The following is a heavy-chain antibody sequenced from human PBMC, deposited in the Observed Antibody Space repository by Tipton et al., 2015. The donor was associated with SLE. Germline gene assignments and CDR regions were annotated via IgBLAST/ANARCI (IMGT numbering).Heavy chain of an antibody. CDR1: GGAVIHNY. Sequence: TLSLTCSVSGGAVIHNYWSWIRQPPGKGLEWIGYIHSSGTTKYNSSLRSRVTISVDTSKNQFPLRLTSVTAADAAVYYCAREGLHYDILTGLLWRGYYFDHWGQGALVTVSS. V-gene: IGHV4-59*02. D-gene: IGHD3-9*01. CDR3: AREGLHYDILTGLLWRGYYFDH. J-gene: IGHJ4*02. CDR2: IHSSGTT.